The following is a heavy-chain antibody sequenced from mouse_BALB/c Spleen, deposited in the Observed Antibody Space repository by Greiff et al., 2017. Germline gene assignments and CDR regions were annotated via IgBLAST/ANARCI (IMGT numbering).Heavy chain of an antibody. CDR1: GFTFSSYT. CDR3: ARHNDGYYDYAMDY. J-gene: IGHJ4*01. V-gene: IGHV5-12-2*01. CDR2: ISNGGGST. Sequence: DVMLVESGGGLVQPGGSLKLSCAASGFTFSSYTMSWVRQTPEKRLEWVAYISNGGGSTYYPDTVKGRFTISRDNAKNTLYLQMSSLKSEDTAMYYCARHNDGYYDYAMDYWGQGTSVTVSS. D-gene: IGHD2-3*01.